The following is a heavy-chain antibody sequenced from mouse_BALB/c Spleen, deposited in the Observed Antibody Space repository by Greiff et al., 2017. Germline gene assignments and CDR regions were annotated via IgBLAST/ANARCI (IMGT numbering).Heavy chain of an antibody. V-gene: IGHV5-6-5*01. CDR2: ISSGGST. Sequence: EVNVVESGGGLVKPGGSLKLSCAASGFTFSSYAMSWVRQTPEKRLEWVASISSGGSTYYPDSVKGRFTISRDNARNILYLQMSSLRSEDTAMYYCARGEAWVNAMDYWGQGTSVTVSS. D-gene: IGHD2-1*01. CDR1: GFTFSSYA. CDR3: ARGEAWVNAMDY. J-gene: IGHJ4*01.